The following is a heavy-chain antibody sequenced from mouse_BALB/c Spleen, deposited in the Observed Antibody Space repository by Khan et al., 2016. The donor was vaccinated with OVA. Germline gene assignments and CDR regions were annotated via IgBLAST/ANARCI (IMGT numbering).Heavy chain of an antibody. Sequence: EVKLEVSGPGLVKPSQSLSLTCTVTGYSITSDYAWNWIRQFPGNKLEWMGFISYGGNTKYNPSLKSRFSITRDTSKNQFFLQLNSVTTEDTAAYYCARVYGGDFDYWGQGTSLTVSS. V-gene: IGHV3-2*02. CDR2: ISYGGNT. CDR1: GYSITSDYA. CDR3: ARVYGGDFDY. J-gene: IGHJ2*02. D-gene: IGHD1-1*01.